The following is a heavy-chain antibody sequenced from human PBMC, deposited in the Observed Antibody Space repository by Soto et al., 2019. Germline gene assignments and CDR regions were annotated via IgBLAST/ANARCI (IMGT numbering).Heavy chain of an antibody. CDR3: AREVRVRGFAFDI. V-gene: IGHV3-66*01. CDR1: GFTVSSNY. J-gene: IGHJ3*02. Sequence: SLRLSCAVSGFTVSSNYMNWVRQTPGKGLEWVSFIYSGGNTYYADSVKGRFTISRGNSKNMLYLQMNSLRVEDTAVYYCAREVRVRGFAFDIWGQGTMVTVSS. CDR2: IYSGGNT. D-gene: IGHD3-3*01.